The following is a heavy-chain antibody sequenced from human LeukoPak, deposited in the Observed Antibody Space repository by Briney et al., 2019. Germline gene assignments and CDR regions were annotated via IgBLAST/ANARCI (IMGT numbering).Heavy chain of an antibody. CDR2: IYSGGDT. V-gene: IGHV3-53*01. D-gene: IGHD6-19*01. J-gene: IGHJ4*02. Sequence: GGSLRLSCAASGFTVSSNHMTWVRQAPGKGLEWVSVIYSGGDTSYAASVKGRFTISRDNSRNTLYLQMSSLRAEDTAVYYCARGSSTVSAGFYWAQGTLVTVSS. CDR3: ARGSSTVSAGFY. CDR1: GFTVSSNH.